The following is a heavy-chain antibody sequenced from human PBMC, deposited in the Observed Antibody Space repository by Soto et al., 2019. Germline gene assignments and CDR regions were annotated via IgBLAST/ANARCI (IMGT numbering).Heavy chain of an antibody. CDR3: ARVLANTASDAFDI. D-gene: IGHD1-26*01. CDR1: GGSISSSSYY. V-gene: IGHV4-39*01. J-gene: IGHJ3*02. Sequence: SETLSLTCTVSGGSISSSSYYWGWIRQPPGKGLEWIGSIYYSGSTYYNPSLKSRVTISVDTSKNQLPLKLSSVTAADTAVYYCARVLANTASDAFDIWGQGTMVTVSS. CDR2: IYYSGST.